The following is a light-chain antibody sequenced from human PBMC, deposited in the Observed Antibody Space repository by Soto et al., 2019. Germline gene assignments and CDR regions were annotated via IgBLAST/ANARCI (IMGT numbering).Light chain of an antibody. J-gene: IGKJ1*01. CDR3: QQYNPYWT. Sequence: IQMTQSPSTLSASVGDRVTITCRASQSIDSWFAWYQQKPRKAPKLLIYKASSLESGVPSRLSGSGSGTEFTLTISSLQPDDFATYYCQQYNPYWTFGQGTKVDIK. CDR1: QSIDSW. CDR2: KAS. V-gene: IGKV1-5*03.